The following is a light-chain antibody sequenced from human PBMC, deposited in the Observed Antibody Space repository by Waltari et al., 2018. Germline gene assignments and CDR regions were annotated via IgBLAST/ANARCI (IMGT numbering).Light chain of an antibody. V-gene: IGLV1-51*02. CDR3: STWDSNLNAQI. Sequence: QSVLTQPPSVSAAPGQRVTLSCSGTTSNLGRSYISSCRQVPGTAPKVLIYQDNQRPSGISDRISASKSGTSASLVITGVQTEDEADYFCSTWDSNLNAQIFGGGTRLTVL. CDR2: QDN. J-gene: IGLJ2*01. CDR1: TSNLGRSY.